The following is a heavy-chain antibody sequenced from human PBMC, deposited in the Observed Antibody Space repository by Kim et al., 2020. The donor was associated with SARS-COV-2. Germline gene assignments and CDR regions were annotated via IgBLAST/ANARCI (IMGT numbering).Heavy chain of an antibody. D-gene: IGHD6-19*01. V-gene: IGHV6-1*01. J-gene: IGHJ4*02. CDR2: TFYRSQWSKWYY. Sequence: SQTLSLTCAISGDSVSSVSAAWHWIRQSPSRGLEWLGRTFYRSQWSKWYYDLALSVKGRITINPDTSKNQVSLQLNSVTPEDTAIYYCVGGGGWSIWGQGTLVTVSS. CDR3: VGGGGWSI. CDR1: GDSVSSVSAA.